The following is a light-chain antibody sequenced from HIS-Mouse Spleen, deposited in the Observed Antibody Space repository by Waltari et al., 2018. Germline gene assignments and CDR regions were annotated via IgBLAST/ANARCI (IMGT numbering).Light chain of an antibody. Sequence: DIVMTQSPLSLPVTPGEPASISCRSSQSLLHRNGYNFLDWYLQKPGQSPQLLIYLGSNRASGVPDRFSGSGSGTDFTLKISRVEAEDVGFYYCMQALQTPRTFGQGTKLEIK. J-gene: IGKJ2*01. CDR1: QSLLHRNGYNF. CDR2: LGS. V-gene: IGKV2-28*01. CDR3: MQALQTPRT.